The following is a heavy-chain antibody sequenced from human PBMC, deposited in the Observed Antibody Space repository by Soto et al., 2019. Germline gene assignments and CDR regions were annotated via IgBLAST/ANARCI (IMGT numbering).Heavy chain of an antibody. D-gene: IGHD3-9*01. Sequence: EVQLVESGGGLVKPGGSLRLSCAASGFIFSKAWMSWVRQAPGKGLEWVGRIKSKTDGGTTDYGAPVKGRFTISRDDSKNTLYLQMSSLKTEDTAVYFCTTDPIRHYDILTGYYYFDYWGQGTLVTVSS. CDR3: TTDPIRHYDILTGYYYFDY. J-gene: IGHJ4*02. CDR2: IKSKTDGGTT. V-gene: IGHV3-15*01. CDR1: GFIFSKAW.